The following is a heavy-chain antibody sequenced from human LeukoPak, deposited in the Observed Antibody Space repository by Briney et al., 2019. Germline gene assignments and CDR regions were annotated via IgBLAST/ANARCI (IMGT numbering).Heavy chain of an antibody. CDR2: IYTSGST. Sequence: PSETLSLTCTVSGGSISSGSSYWSWIRQPAGTGLEWIGRIYTSGSTNYNPSLMSRVTISVDTSKNQFSLKLSSVTAADTAVYYCARGPYCSSSSPIPCAFDIWGQGTMVTVSS. J-gene: IGHJ3*02. CDR3: ARGPYCSSSSPIPCAFDI. CDR1: GGSISSGSSY. V-gene: IGHV4-61*02. D-gene: IGHD2-2*01.